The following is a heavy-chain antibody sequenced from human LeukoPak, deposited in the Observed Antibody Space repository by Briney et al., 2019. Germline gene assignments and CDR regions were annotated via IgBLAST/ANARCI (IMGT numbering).Heavy chain of an antibody. V-gene: IGHV4-39*01. J-gene: IGHJ4*02. CDR3: SLYSSSWYESKAGFDY. Sequence: PSETLSLTCTVSGGSISSSSYYWGWIRQPPGKGLEWIGSIYYSGSTYYNPYLKSRVPISVDTSKHQFSLKLSSVTAADTAVYYCSLYSSSWYESKAGFDYWGEGTLVTVSS. CDR2: IYYSGST. CDR1: GGSISSSSYY. D-gene: IGHD6-13*01.